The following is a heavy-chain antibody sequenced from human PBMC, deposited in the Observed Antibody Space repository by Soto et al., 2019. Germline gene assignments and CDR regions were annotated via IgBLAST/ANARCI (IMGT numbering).Heavy chain of an antibody. CDR3: AKEIRAARSQIYYYYGMDV. CDR1: GFTFSSYG. Sequence: GGSLRLSCAASGFTFSSYGMHWVRQAPGKGLEWVAVISYDGSNKYYADSVKGRFTISRDNSKNTLYLQMNSLRAEDTAVYYCAKEIRAARSQIYYYYGMDVWGQGTTVTVSS. J-gene: IGHJ6*02. V-gene: IGHV3-30*18. CDR2: ISYDGSNK. D-gene: IGHD6-6*01.